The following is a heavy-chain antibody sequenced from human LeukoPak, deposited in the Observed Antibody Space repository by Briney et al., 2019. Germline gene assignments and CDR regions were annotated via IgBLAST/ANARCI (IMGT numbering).Heavy chain of an antibody. J-gene: IGHJ4*02. CDR2: IYYSGST. CDR3: ARHGSLYYYDSSGYDY. CDR1: GGSISSSSYY. D-gene: IGHD3-22*01. V-gene: IGHV4-39*01. Sequence: PSETLSLTCTVSGGSISSSSYYWGWIRQPPGKGLEWIGCIYYSGSTYYNPSLKSRVTISVDTSKNQFSLKLSSVTAADTAVYYCARHGSLYYYDSSGYDYWGQGTLVTVSS.